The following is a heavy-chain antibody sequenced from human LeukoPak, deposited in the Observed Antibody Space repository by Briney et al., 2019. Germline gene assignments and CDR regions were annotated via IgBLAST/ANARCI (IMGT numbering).Heavy chain of an antibody. D-gene: IGHD2/OR15-2a*01. CDR2: IHISGTT. CDR1: GGSISDYY. Sequence: SETLSLTCTVSGGSISDYYWSWVRQPAGKGLEWIGRIHISGTTYYSPSLKSRFTMSIDTSKNQFSLKLSSVTAADTAVYYCATYSITGAWAEYFLHWGQGTLVTVSS. V-gene: IGHV4-4*07. CDR3: ATYSITGAWAEYFLH. J-gene: IGHJ1*01.